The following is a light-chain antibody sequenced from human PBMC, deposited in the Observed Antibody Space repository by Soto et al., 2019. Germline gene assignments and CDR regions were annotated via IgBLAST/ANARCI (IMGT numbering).Light chain of an antibody. Sequence: QSVLTQPASVSGSPGQSITISCTGTSSDVGGYNYVSWYQQHPGKAPKLMIYEVRNRPSGISNRFSGSKSGNTASLTISGLQAEDEGNYHCCSYAGNRIFVFGGGTKVTVL. CDR3: CSYAGNRIFV. CDR1: SSDVGGYNY. J-gene: IGLJ3*02. V-gene: IGLV2-14*01. CDR2: EVR.